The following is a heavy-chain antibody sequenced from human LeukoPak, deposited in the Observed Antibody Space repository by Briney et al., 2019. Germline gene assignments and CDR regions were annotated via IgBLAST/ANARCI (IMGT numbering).Heavy chain of an antibody. J-gene: IGHJ1*01. CDR2: INPNSGGT. CDR1: GYTFTGYY. CDR3: ARDGVGYYDSSGYYYFQH. V-gene: IGHV1-2*02. D-gene: IGHD3-22*01. Sequence: ASVKVSCKASGYTFTGYYMHWVRQAPGQGLEWMGWINPNSGGTNYAQKFQGRVTMTRDTSISTAYMELSRLRSDDTAVYYCARDGVGYYDSSGYYYFQHWGQGTLVTVTS.